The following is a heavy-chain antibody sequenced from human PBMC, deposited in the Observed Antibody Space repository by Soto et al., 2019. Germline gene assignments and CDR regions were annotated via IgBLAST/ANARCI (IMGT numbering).Heavy chain of an antibody. D-gene: IGHD3-22*01. CDR3: AKEADISGYYPDY. V-gene: IGHV3-73*01. J-gene: IGHJ4*02. Sequence: WLGRIGSRGESYATTYDVSVKGRFTISRDDSKKTAYLQMNSLRGEDTAVYYCAKEADISGYYPDYWGQGTQVTVSS. CDR2: IGSRGESYAT.